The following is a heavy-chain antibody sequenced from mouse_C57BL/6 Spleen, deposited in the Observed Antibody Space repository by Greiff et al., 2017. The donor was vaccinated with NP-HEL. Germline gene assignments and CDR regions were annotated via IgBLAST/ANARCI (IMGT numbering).Heavy chain of an antibody. CDR3: ARWDDYGFEY. D-gene: IGHD2-4*01. CDR1: GYTFTSYW. Sequence: QVQLQQPGAELVKPGASVKMSCKASGYTFTSYWITWVKQRPGQGLEWIGDIYPGSGSTNYNEKFKSKATLTVDTSSSTAYMRLSGLTSEDSAGYYCARWDDYGFEYWGQGATLTVSS. V-gene: IGHV1-55*01. J-gene: IGHJ2*01. CDR2: IYPGSGST.